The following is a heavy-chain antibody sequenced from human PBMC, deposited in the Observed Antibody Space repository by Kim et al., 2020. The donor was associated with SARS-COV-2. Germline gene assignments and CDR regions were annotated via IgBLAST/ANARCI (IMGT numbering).Heavy chain of an antibody. D-gene: IGHD1-26*01. J-gene: IGHJ4*02. Sequence: GGSLRLSCVVSEFSFSGYTMNWVRQAPGKGLEWVSSISRSGSYIYYIDSVKGRFTISRDNAKNSLFLQMNSLRAEDTAVYYCAREESVGASFEYWGQGTLVTVSS. CDR1: EFSFSGYT. CDR2: ISRSGSYI. CDR3: AREESVGASFEY. V-gene: IGHV3-21*01.